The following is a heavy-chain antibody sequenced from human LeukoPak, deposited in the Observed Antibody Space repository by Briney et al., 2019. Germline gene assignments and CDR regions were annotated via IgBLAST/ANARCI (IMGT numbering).Heavy chain of an antibody. V-gene: IGHV3-7*01. CDR2: INPDGRDT. D-gene: IGHD3-22*01. Sequence: GGSLRLSCVVSGFTFNRCWMNWVRQAPGKGLEWVAHINPDGRDTYYVDSVKGRFTISRDNAKSTLYLQMNSLTVEDTAVYYCARGPGSSGGAYVGDYWGRGTLVTVSS. CDR1: GFTFNRCW. CDR3: ARGPGSSGGAYVGDY. J-gene: IGHJ4*01.